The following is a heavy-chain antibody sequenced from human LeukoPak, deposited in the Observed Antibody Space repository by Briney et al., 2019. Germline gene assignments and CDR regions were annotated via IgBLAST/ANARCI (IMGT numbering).Heavy chain of an antibody. Sequence: SETLSLTCTVPGGSISSYYWSWIRQPPGKGLEWIGYIYYSGSTNYNPSLKSRVTISVDTSKNQFSLKLSSVTAADTAVYYCASGGYSLTSFDYWGQGTLVTVSS. CDR3: ASGGYSLTSFDY. D-gene: IGHD5-18*01. CDR2: IYYSGST. V-gene: IGHV4-59*01. J-gene: IGHJ4*02. CDR1: GGSISSYY.